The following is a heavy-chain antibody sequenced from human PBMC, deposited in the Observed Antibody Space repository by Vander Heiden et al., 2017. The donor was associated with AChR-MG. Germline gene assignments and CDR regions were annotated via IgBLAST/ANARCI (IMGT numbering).Heavy chain of an antibody. CDR1: GYTFTSYG. J-gene: IGHJ4*02. CDR3: ARDKPSSTHGWLGELFVY. V-gene: IGHV1-18*01. CDR2: ISAYNGNT. D-gene: IGHD3-10*01. Sequence: QVQLVQSGAEVKKPGASVKVSCKASGYTFTSYGISWVRQAPGQGLEWMGWISAYNGNTNYAKKLQGRVTMTTDTSTSTAYRELRSLRSEETAVYYCARDKPSSTHGWLGELFVYWGQGTLVTVSS.